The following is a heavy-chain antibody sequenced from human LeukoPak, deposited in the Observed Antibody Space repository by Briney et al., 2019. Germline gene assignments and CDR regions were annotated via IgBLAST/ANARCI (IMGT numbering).Heavy chain of an antibody. J-gene: IGHJ6*03. V-gene: IGHV3-33*06. Sequence: GGSLRLSCVASGFTFRSYGMHWVRQAPGKGLEWLSLLWYDGSNEYYADSVKGRFTISRDNSKNTLYLQMNSLRAEATAVYYCAKGMTTGPRSVYHYMDVWGEGTTVTVSS. CDR3: AKGMTTGPRSVYHYMDV. CDR2: LWYDGSNE. CDR1: GFTFRSYG. D-gene: IGHD4-17*01.